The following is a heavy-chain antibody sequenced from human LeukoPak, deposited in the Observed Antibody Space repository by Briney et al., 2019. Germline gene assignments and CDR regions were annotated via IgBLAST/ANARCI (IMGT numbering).Heavy chain of an antibody. CDR2: IYYSGST. Sequence: SETLSLTCTVSGGSISSYYWSWIRQPPGKGLEWIGYIYYSGSTNYNPSLKSRVTISVDTSKNQFSLKLSSVTAADTAVYYCARDRGTYYYDSSGYHYFDYWAQGTLVTVSS. J-gene: IGHJ4*02. CDR3: ARDRGTYYYDSSGYHYFDY. D-gene: IGHD3-22*01. CDR1: GGSISSYY. V-gene: IGHV4-59*01.